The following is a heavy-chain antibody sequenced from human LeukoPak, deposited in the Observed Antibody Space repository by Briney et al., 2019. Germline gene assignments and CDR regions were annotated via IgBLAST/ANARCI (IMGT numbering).Heavy chain of an antibody. CDR1: GGSISSYY. CDR3: AGGYSYGYFDC. J-gene: IGHJ4*02. D-gene: IGHD5-18*01. Sequence: SETLSLTCTVSGGSISSYYWSWIRQPPGRGLEWIGYIYYSGATNHNPSLKSRVTISVDTSKNQFSLKVSSVTAADTAMYYCAGGYSYGYFDCWGQGTLVTVSS. V-gene: IGHV4-59*08. CDR2: IYYSGAT.